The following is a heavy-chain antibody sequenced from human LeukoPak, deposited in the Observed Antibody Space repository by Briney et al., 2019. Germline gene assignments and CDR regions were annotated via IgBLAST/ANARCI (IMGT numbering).Heavy chain of an antibody. D-gene: IGHD3-22*01. J-gene: IGHJ5*02. CDR1: GYNFTNYN. V-gene: IGHV1-46*01. CDR3: AREGFYDSSGCES. Sequence: ASVKVSCKTSGYNFTNYNLHWVRQAPGQRLEWMGIIKPSGGDTNYAQKFQGRVFMTRDTSTSTVYLELSSLKAEDTAVYYCAREGFYDSSGCESWGQGTLVTVSS. CDR2: IKPSGGDT.